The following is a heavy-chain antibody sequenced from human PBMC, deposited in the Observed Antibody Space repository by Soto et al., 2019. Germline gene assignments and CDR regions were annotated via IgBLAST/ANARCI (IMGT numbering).Heavy chain of an antibody. Sequence: GASVKVSCKASGYTFTGYYMHWVRQAPGQGLEWMGWINLNSGSTNYAQKFQGWVTMTRDTSTSTAYMELSSLRSEDTALYFCARIGWRDSNYAFDYWGQGTLVTVSS. CDR2: INLNSGST. CDR1: GYTFTGYY. CDR3: ARIGWRDSNYAFDY. J-gene: IGHJ4*02. D-gene: IGHD4-4*01. V-gene: IGHV1-2*04.